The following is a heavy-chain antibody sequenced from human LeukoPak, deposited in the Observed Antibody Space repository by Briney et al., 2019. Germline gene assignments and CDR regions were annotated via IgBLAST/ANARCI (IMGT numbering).Heavy chain of an antibody. CDR1: GFTFSSYG. D-gene: IGHD1-26*01. CDR3: AKEYSGFDY. CDR2: ISYDGSDK. Sequence: PGGSLRLSCAASGFTFSSYGMHWVRQAPGKGLEWVAVISYDGSDKYYADSVKGRFTISRDNSKNTLYLQMNSLRAEDTAVYYCAKEYSGFDYWGQGTLVTVSS. V-gene: IGHV3-30*18. J-gene: IGHJ4*02.